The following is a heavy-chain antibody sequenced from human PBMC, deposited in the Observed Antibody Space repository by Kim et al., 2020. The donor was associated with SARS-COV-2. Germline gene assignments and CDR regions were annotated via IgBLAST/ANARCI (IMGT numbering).Heavy chain of an antibody. CDR1: GFTFSSYG. V-gene: IGHV3-33*01. CDR3: ARVAAAGPYYYYYYMDG. J-gene: IGHJ6*03. CDR2: IWFDGSNQ. Sequence: GSLRLSCAASGFTFSSYGMHWVRQAPGKGLEWMAFIWFDGSNQNYTDSVKGRFAISRDNSKNTLYLQMNSLRAEDTAVYYCARVAAAGPYYYYYYMDGWGKGPTVPVSS. D-gene: IGHD6-13*01.